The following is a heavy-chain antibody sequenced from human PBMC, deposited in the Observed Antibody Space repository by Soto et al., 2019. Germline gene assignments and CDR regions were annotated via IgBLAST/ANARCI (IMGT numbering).Heavy chain of an antibody. CDR1: GGSVSSGSYY. V-gene: IGHV4-61*01. Sequence: PSETLSLTCTVSGGSVSSGSYYWSWIRQPPGKGLEWIGYIYYSGSTNYNPSLKSRVTISVDTSKNQFSLKLSSVTAADTAVYYCARAGGSSGLDYWGQGTLVTVSS. D-gene: IGHD1-26*01. CDR2: IYYSGST. CDR3: ARAGGSSGLDY. J-gene: IGHJ4*02.